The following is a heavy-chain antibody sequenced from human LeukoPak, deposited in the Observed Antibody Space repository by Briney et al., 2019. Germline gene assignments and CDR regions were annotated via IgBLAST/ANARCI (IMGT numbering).Heavy chain of an antibody. D-gene: IGHD6-19*01. V-gene: IGHV3-53*01. CDR1: GFTVSSNY. CDR2: LYSGGNT. J-gene: IGHJ6*02. Sequence: GGSLRLSCVVSGFTVSSNYMSWVRQAPGKGLEWVSVLYSGGNTYHADSVKGRFTISRDNSKNTLYLQMNSLRAEDTAVYYCARDTYSSGWYKRYYYGMDVWGQGTTVTVSS. CDR3: ARDTYSSGWYKRYYYGMDV.